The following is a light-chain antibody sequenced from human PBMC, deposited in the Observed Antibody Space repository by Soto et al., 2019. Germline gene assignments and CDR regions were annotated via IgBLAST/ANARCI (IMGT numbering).Light chain of an antibody. CDR1: QSVSSY. Sequence: ELVLTQSPATLSLSPGERATLSCRASQSVSSYLAWYQQKPGQAPRLLIYDSSNRAAGIPARFSGSGSGTDFTVTISSLEPEDFAVYYCQQRSNWPRTFGQGTKVEIK. CDR3: QQRSNWPRT. CDR2: DSS. V-gene: IGKV3-11*01. J-gene: IGKJ1*01.